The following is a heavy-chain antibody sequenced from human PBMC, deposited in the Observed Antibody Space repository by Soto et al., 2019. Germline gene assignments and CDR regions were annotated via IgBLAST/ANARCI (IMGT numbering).Heavy chain of an antibody. J-gene: IGHJ5*02. CDR3: AKGVVGVPAAIRGANWFDP. V-gene: IGHV3-23*01. CDR1: GFTFSSYA. Sequence: GGSLRLSCAASGFTFSSYAMSWVRQAPGKGLEWVSAISGSGGSTYYADSVKGRFTISRDNSKNTLYLQMNSLRAEDMAVYYCAKGVVGVPAAIRGANWFDPWGQGTLVTVSS. CDR2: ISGSGGST. D-gene: IGHD2-2*02.